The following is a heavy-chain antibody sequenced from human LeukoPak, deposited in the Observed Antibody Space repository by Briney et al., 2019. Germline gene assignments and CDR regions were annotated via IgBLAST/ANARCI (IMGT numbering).Heavy chain of an antibody. J-gene: IGHJ5*02. V-gene: IGHV3-23*01. CDR2: ISGSGDTT. CDR1: GFTFSSYA. Sequence: GGSLRLSCAASGFTFSSYALSWVRQAPGKGLEWVSAISGSGDTTFYADSVKGRFTISRDNSKNTLYLQTSSLRADGTAVYYCTRGYVTRGGSFDPWGQGTLVTVSS. D-gene: IGHD2-2*01. CDR3: TRGYVTRGGSFDP.